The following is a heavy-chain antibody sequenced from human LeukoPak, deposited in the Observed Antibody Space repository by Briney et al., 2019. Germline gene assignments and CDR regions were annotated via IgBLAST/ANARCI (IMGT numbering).Heavy chain of an antibody. D-gene: IGHD5-12*01. Sequence: PSETLSLTCAVYGGSFSVYYWSWIRQPPGKGREWIGEINHSASTNYNPSRKSRVTISVDTSKNQFSLKLSSVTAADTAVYYCAGGGPIVATDYWGQGTLVTVSS. CDR2: INHSAST. V-gene: IGHV4-34*01. J-gene: IGHJ4*02. CDR3: AGGGPIVATDY. CDR1: GGSFSVYY.